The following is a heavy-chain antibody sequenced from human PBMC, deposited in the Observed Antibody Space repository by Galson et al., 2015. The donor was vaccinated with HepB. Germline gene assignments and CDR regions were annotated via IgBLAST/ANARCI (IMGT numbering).Heavy chain of an antibody. CDR2: INPGDSGDSST. D-gene: IGHD1-26*01. CDR1: GYSFTSYF. CDR3: ARHPTTRTLDSYHYGVDV. Sequence: QSGAEVKKPGESLRISCKASGYSFTSYFIIWVRQMPGKGLEWMGRINPGDSGDSSTNYSSSFRGHLTISVDNSITTAYLQWSSLKAPDTAMYYCARHPTTRTLDSYHYGVDVWGQGTSVTVSS. V-gene: IGHV5-10-1*01. J-gene: IGHJ6*02.